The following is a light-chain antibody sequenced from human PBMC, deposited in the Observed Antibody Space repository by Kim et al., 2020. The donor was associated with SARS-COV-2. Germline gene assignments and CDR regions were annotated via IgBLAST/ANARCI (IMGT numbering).Light chain of an antibody. CDR3: QQCKGAPWT. Sequence: ASVGDRVPITCRASQGISNYLAWYQQKPGKVPKLLIYAASALRSGVPSRFSGSGSGTEFTLTITSLQPEDVAVYYCQQCKGAPWTFGHGTKVDIK. CDR2: AAS. V-gene: IGKV1-27*01. CDR1: QGISNY. J-gene: IGKJ1*01.